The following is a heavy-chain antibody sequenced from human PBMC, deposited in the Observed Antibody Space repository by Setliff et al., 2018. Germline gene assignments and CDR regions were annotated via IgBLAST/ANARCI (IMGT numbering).Heavy chain of an antibody. CDR2: IYYGGTT. CDR1: GASISSYY. Sequence: SETLSLTCTVSGASISSYYWSWIRQPPGKGLEWIGYIYYGGTTNYNPSLKSRVSISLDTSKSQFSLRLSSLTAADTAVYYCARHRRDSSGNYFVGLYYFDYWGQGTMVTVS. J-gene: IGHJ4*03. CDR3: ARHRRDSSGNYFVGLYYFDY. D-gene: IGHD3-22*01. V-gene: IGHV4-59*08.